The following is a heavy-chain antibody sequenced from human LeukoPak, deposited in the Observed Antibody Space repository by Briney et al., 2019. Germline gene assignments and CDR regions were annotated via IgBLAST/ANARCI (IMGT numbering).Heavy chain of an antibody. CDR3: ARRSGIAVAGAFDY. CDR1: GFTFSSYG. CDR2: ISGSGGST. V-gene: IGHV3-23*01. D-gene: IGHD6-19*01. J-gene: IGHJ4*02. Sequence: GGSLRLSCAASGFTFSSYGMSWVRQAPGKGLEWVSAISGSGGSTYYADSVKGRFTISRDDSKNTLYLQMNSLRAEDTAVYYCARRSGIAVAGAFDYWGQGTLVTVSS.